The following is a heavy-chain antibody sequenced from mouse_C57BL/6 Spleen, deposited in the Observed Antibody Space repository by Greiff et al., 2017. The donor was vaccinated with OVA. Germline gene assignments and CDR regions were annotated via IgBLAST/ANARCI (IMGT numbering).Heavy chain of an antibody. CDR3: AREGYYGTYFDY. Sequence: VQLVESGPELVKPGASVKISCKASGYAFSSSWMNWVKQRPGKGLEWIGRIYPGDGDTNYNGKFKGKATLTADKSSSTAYMQLSSLTSEDSAVYFGAREGYYGTYFDYWGQGTTLIVSS. CDR2: IYPGDGDT. J-gene: IGHJ2*01. D-gene: IGHD1-1*01. V-gene: IGHV1-82*01. CDR1: GYAFSSSW.